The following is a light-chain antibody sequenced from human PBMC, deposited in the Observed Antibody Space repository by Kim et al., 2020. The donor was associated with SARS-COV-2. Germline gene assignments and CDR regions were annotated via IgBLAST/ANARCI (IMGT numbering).Light chain of an antibody. V-gene: IGLV1-40*01. CDR1: SSNIGAGYD. CDR3: QSYDSSLSVV. J-gene: IGLJ2*01. Sequence: GPRGTISCTGSSSNIGAGYDVHWYQQLPGTAPKLLIYGNSNRPSGVPDRFSGSKSGTSASLAITGLQAEDEADYYCQSYDSSLSVVFGGGTQLTVL. CDR2: GNS.